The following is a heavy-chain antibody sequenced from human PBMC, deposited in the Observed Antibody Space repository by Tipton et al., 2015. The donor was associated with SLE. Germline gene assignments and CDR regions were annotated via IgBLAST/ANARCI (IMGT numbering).Heavy chain of an antibody. D-gene: IGHD2-8*01. J-gene: IGHJ4*02. CDR3: ARGYCSDGVCYGFGFFDY. Sequence: TLSLTCTVSGGSISDYYWNWIRQPAGKGLEWIGVLYYSGNTYYNPSLKSPVTLSIDTSKNQFSLKMRSVTAADTAVYLCARGYCSDGVCYGFGFFDYWGQGNLVTVSS. CDR2: LYYSGNT. CDR1: GGSISDYY. V-gene: IGHV4-4*07.